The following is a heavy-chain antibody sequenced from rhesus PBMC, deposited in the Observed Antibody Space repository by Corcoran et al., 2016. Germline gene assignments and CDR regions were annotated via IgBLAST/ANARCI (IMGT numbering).Heavy chain of an antibody. CDR2: IYGSSTST. CDR1: GGSISDSYR. J-gene: IGHJ6*01. CDR3: AREIYGLDS. Sequence: QVQLQESGPGVVKPSETLSLTCAVSGGSISDSYRWSWIRPPPGKGLGWIGYIYGSSTSTNNNPSLKSRVTISKDTSKNQFSLKLSSVTAADTAVYYCAREIYGLDSWGQGVVVTVSS. V-gene: IGHV4S10*01.